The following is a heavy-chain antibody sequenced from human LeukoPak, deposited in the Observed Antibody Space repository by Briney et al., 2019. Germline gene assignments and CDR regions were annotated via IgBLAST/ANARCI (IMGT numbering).Heavy chain of an antibody. D-gene: IGHD4-11*01. V-gene: IGHV4-30-4*02. J-gene: IGHJ4*02. CDR2: IYYSGYT. CDR1: GDSISSGNSY. Sequence: PSETLSLTCTVSGDSISSGNSYWSWIRQPPGKGLEWIGSIYYSGYTYHNPSLKSRVTVSVDTSKNQLSLKLRSVTAADTAVYYCASADYTNYYFDFWGQGTLVTVSS. CDR3: ASADYTNYYFDF.